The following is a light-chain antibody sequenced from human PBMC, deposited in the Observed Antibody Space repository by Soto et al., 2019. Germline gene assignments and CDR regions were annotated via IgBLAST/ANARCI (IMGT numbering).Light chain of an antibody. Sequence: QMTQSPSTVSAFGGDRVTITWRASQSMSLWLAWYQQKPGKAPRLLIYDVSTLESGVPSRFSGSGSGTEFSLTIKSLEPDDFATYYCQQYNSYSWTFGQGTKVDIK. CDR1: QSMSLW. CDR2: DVS. J-gene: IGKJ1*01. CDR3: QQYNSYSWT. V-gene: IGKV1-5*01.